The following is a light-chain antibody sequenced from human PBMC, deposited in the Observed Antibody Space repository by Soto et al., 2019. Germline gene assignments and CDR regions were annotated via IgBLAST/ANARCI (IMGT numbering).Light chain of an antibody. CDR3: QQYDTLPPYT. CDR1: QDIGNY. V-gene: IGKV1-33*01. CDR2: DAS. Sequence: DIQMTQSPSSLSASVGDRVTIACQANQDIGNYLNWYQQKPGKAPRLLIYDASNLEIGVPSRFSGSGSGTDFTFTISNLQPDDIATYYCQQYDTLPPYTFGQGTKVELK. J-gene: IGKJ2*01.